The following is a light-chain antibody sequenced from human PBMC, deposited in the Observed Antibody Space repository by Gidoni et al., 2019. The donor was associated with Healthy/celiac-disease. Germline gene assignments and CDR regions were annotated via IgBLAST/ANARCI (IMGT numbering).Light chain of an antibody. CDR2: GAS. CDR1: QSVSSN. CDR3: QQYNNWPPIT. J-gene: IGKJ5*01. V-gene: IGKV3-15*01. Sequence: IVMTQSPATLSVSTGERATFPCRASQSVSSNLAWYQQKPGQAPRLLIYGASTRATGIPARFSGSGSGTEFTLTISSLQSEDFAVYYCQQYNNWPPITFGQGTRLEIK.